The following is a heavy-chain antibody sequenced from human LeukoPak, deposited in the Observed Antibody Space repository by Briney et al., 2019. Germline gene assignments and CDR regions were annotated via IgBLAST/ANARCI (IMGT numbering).Heavy chain of an antibody. CDR3: ARASYSSSSGLAGYYYYYMDV. V-gene: IGHV1-2*02. CDR2: INPNSGGT. D-gene: IGHD6-6*01. J-gene: IGHJ6*03. CDR1: GGTFSSYA. Sequence: ASVKVSCKASGGTFSSYAIGWVRQAPGQGLEWMGWINPNSGGTNYAQKFQGRVTMTRDTSISTAYMELSRLRSDDTAVYYCARASYSSSSGLAGYYYYYMDVWGKGTTVTVSS.